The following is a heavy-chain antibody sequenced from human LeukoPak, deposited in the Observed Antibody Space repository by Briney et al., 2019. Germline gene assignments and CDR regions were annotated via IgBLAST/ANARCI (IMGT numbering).Heavy chain of an antibody. J-gene: IGHJ4*02. CDR2: ISGSGGST. CDR3: AQCSGGSRYHEYDY. CDR1: GFTFSSYA. V-gene: IGHV3-23*01. D-gene: IGHD2-15*01. Sequence: GGSLRLSCAASGFTFSSYAMSWVRQAPGKGLEWVSAISGSGGSTYYADSVKGRFTISRDNSKNTLYLQMNSLRAEDTAVYYCAQCSGGSRYHEYDYWGQGTLVTVSS.